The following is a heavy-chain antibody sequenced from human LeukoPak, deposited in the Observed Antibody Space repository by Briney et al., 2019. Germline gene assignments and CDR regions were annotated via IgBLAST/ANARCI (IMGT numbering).Heavy chain of an antibody. CDR3: ARTYYDFWSGYPDVLGAFDI. V-gene: IGHV4-39*01. CDR1: GGSISSSSYY. CDR2: IYYSGST. J-gene: IGHJ3*02. D-gene: IGHD3-3*01. Sequence: SETLSLTCTVSGGSISSSSYYWGWIRQPPGKGLEWIGSIYYSGSTYYNPSLKSRVTISVDTSKNQFSLKLSSVTAADTAVYYCARTYYDFWSGYPDVLGAFDIWGQGTMVTVSS.